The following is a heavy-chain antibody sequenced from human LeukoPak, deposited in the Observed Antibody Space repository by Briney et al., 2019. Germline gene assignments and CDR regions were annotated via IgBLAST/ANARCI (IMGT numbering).Heavy chain of an antibody. D-gene: IGHD3-22*01. CDR3: ARDSYNYYDSNNYYFLDS. V-gene: IGHV4-4*07. J-gene: IGHJ4*02. Sequence: SETLSLTCTVSGDSIRSYYWSWIRQPAGKGLEWIGRIYSSGSTNYNPSLKSRVTMSVDTSKNQFSLKLRSVTAADTAVYYCARDSYNYYDSNNYYFLDSWGRGILVTVSS. CDR1: GDSIRSYY. CDR2: IYSSGST.